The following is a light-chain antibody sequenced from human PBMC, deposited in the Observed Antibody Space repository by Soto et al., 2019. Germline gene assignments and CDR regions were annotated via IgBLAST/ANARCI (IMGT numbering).Light chain of an antibody. CDR2: GAS. Sequence: DIVLTQSPGTLSLSPGETATLSCRASQSVRTSYFAWYQQKPGQAPRLLIYGASSRATGIPDRFSGSGSGTDFTLTIIRLEPEDFAVYYCQQYGSSLWTFGQGTKVEIK. J-gene: IGKJ1*01. V-gene: IGKV3-20*01. CDR1: QSVRTSY. CDR3: QQYGSSLWT.